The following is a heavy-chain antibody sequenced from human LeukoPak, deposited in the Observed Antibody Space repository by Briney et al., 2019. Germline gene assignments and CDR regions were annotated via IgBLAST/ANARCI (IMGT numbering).Heavy chain of an antibody. V-gene: IGHV3-23*01. Sequence: GGSLRLSCVVSGITLANYAMSWVRQAPGKGLEWVAGVIGSGGSTTYADSVKGRFTISRDNPKNTLYLQMNSLRAEDTAVYFCAKRGVVIRVILVGFHKEAYYFDSWGQGALVTVSS. J-gene: IGHJ4*02. CDR1: GITLANYA. CDR3: AKRGVVIRVILVGFHKEAYYFDS. D-gene: IGHD3-22*01. CDR2: VIGSGGST.